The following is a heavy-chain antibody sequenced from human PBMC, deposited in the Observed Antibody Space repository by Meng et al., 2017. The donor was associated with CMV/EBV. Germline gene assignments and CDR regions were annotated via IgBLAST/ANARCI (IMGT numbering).Heavy chain of an antibody. D-gene: IGHD6-13*01. J-gene: IGHJ4*02. CDR3: VRDGHSWNFDY. Sequence: GGSLRLSCTVSGFTFSDYWMHWVRQTPGKGLLWVSRIKGDGSHTIYGDSVKGRFTISRDNAKNTLYLQMNTLRVEDTAVYYCVRDGHSWNFDYWGQGSLVTVSS. CDR1: GFTFSDYW. V-gene: IGHV3-74*01. CDR2: IKGDGSHT.